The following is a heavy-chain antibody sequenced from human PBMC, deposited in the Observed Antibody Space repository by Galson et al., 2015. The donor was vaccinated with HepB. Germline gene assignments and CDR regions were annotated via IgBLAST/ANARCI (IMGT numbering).Heavy chain of an antibody. Sequence: SLRLSCAASGFTFSSYSMNWVRQAPGKGLEWVSSISSSSSYIYYADSVKGRFTISRDNAKNSLYLQMNSLRAEDTAVYYCARDLGQLWAYYYYYGMDVWGQGTTVTVSS. CDR3: ARDLGQLWAYYYYYGMDV. J-gene: IGHJ6*02. D-gene: IGHD5-18*01. CDR2: ISSSSSYI. V-gene: IGHV3-21*01. CDR1: GFTFSSYS.